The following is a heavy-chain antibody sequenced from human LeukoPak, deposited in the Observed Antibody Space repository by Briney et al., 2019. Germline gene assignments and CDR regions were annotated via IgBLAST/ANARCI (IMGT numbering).Heavy chain of an antibody. J-gene: IGHJ5*02. CDR2: IYTSGST. Sequence: SETLSLTCAVSGDSINSFYWSWIWQPAGKGLEWIGRIYTSGSTNYNPSLKSRVTMSVDTSKNQFSLKLSSVTAADTAVYYCARETGTFENNWFDPWGQGTLVTVSS. V-gene: IGHV4-4*07. D-gene: IGHD1-1*01. CDR3: ARETGTFENNWFDP. CDR1: GDSINSFY.